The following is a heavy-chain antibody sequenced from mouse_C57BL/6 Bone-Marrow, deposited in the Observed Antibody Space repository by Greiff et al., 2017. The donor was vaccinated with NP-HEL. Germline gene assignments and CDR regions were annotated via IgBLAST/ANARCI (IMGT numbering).Heavy chain of an antibody. CDR2: INPSTGGT. CDR1: GYSFTGYY. Sequence: QLQQSGPELVKPGASAKISCKASGYSFTGYYMNWVKQSPEKSLEWIGEINPSTGGTTYNQKFKAKATLTVDKSSSTAYMQLKSLTSEDSAVYYCAREDDGVAYWGQGTLVTVSA. J-gene: IGHJ3*01. CDR3: AREDDGVAY. V-gene: IGHV1-42*01. D-gene: IGHD2-12*01.